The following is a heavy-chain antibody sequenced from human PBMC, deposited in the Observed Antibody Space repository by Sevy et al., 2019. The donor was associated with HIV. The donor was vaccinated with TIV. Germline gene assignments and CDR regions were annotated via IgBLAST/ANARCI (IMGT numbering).Heavy chain of an antibody. V-gene: IGHV3-30-3*01. J-gene: IGHJ5*02. Sequence: GGSLRLSCAASGFSLSSYAMHWVRQAPGKGLEWVAVISYDGSNKYYADSVKGRFTISRDNSKNTLYLQMNSLRAEDTAVYYCARDPWGRQLPPSGWFDPWGQGSLVTVSS. CDR1: GFSLSSYA. D-gene: IGHD2-2*01. CDR2: ISYDGSNK. CDR3: ARDPWGRQLPPSGWFDP.